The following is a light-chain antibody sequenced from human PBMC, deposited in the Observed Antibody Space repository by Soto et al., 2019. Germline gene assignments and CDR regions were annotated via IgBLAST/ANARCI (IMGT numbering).Light chain of an antibody. CDR2: ASS. CDR1: QTISNY. Sequence: DIQMTQSPSSLSASLGDRVTITCRASQTISNYLNWYQQKPGKAPKLLIYASSTLQSGFPSRFSGSGSGTDFTLTISSLQPEDFGTYYCQQSYRTILTFGGGTKVEIK. V-gene: IGKV1-39*01. CDR3: QQSYRTILT. J-gene: IGKJ4*01.